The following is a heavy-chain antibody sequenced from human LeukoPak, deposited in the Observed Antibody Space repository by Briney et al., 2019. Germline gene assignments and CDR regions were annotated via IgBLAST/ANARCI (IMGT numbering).Heavy chain of an antibody. Sequence: PSETLSLTCSVSGGSMSGYYWSWIRQPPGKGPEWIGYIYYSGTTTYNPSLGSRVTISVDTSKDQFSLKLNSVTAADTAVYYCARVTKNRGYYLDVWGKGTTVTISS. V-gene: IGHV4-59*01. D-gene: IGHD3-22*01. CDR1: GGSMSGYY. J-gene: IGHJ6*03. CDR3: ARVTKNRGYYLDV. CDR2: IYYSGTT.